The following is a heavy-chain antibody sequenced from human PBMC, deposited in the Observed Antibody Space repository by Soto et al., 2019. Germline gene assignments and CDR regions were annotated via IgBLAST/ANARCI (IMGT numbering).Heavy chain of an antibody. D-gene: IGHD3-22*01. J-gene: IGHJ4*02. CDR2: ISAYNGNT. V-gene: IGHV1-18*01. Sequence: RASVKVSCKASGYTFTSYGISWVRQAPGQGLEWMGWISAYNGNTNYAQRLQGRVTMTTDTSTSTAYMELRSLRSDDTAVYCCARDQLPYYYDSSGYFIWGQGTLVTVSS. CDR3: ARDQLPYYYDSSGYFI. CDR1: GYTFTSYG.